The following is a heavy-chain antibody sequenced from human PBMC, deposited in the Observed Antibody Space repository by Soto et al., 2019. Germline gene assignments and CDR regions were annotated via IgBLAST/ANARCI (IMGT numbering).Heavy chain of an antibody. D-gene: IGHD1-7*01. V-gene: IGHV4-31*03. CDR3: ARGSSITGTNGYFDY. Sequence: QVQLQESGPGLVKPSQTLSLTCTVSGGSISSGGYYWSWIRQHPGKGLEWIGYIYYSGSTYYNPYLKSRVTISVDTSKNQFSLKLSSVTAADTAVYYCARGSSITGTNGYFDYWGQGTLVTVSS. J-gene: IGHJ4*02. CDR2: IYYSGST. CDR1: GGSISSGGYY.